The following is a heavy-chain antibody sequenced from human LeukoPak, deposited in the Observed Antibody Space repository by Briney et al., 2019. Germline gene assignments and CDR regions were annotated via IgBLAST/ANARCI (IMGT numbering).Heavy chain of an antibody. CDR3: ARRGNYYGSGSNNWFDP. CDR1: GFIVSSNY. J-gene: IGHJ5*02. V-gene: IGHV3-66*04. CDR2: IYSSGST. D-gene: IGHD3-10*01. Sequence: GGSLRLSCVVSGFIVSSNYMSWVRQAPGKGLEWVSIIYSSGSTYYADSVKGRFTISRDNSKNTLYLQMNSLRAEDTAVYYCARRGNYYGSGSNNWFDPRGQGALVTVSS.